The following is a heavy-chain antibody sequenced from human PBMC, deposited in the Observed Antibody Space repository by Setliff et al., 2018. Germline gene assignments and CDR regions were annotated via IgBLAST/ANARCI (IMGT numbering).Heavy chain of an antibody. CDR3: ASYRQDVNY. V-gene: IGHV4-38-2*01. Sequence: LSLTCAVSGYSISSGYYWGWIRQPPGKGLEWIGSIYHSGSTYYNPSLKSRVTISVDTSKNQFSLKLSSVTAADTAVYYCASYRQDVNYWGQGTLVTVSS. CDR2: IYHSGST. CDR1: GYSISSGYY. J-gene: IGHJ4*02. D-gene: IGHD4-4*01.